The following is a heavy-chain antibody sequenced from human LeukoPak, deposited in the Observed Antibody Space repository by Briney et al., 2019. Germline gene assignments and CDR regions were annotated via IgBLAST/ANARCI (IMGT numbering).Heavy chain of an antibody. V-gene: IGHV3-30-3*01. CDR2: ISYDGSNK. D-gene: IGHD2-15*01. J-gene: IGHJ4*02. Sequence: GGSLRLSCAASGFTFSSYAMHWVRQAPGKGLEWVAVISYDGSNKYYADSVKGRFTISRDNSKNTLYLQMNNLRAEDTAVYYCARDLRRIKTFDYWGQGTLVTVSS. CDR3: ARDLRRIKTFDY. CDR1: GFTFSSYA.